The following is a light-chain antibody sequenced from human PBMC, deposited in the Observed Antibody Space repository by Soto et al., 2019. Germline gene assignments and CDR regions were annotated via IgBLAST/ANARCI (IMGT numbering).Light chain of an antibody. CDR1: HNINTY. CDR3: QLSYSSLT. CDR2: AAS. Sequence: NKLSERPAALAGSVGGRVAISSRASHNINTYLNWYQQRPGKAPRLLIYAASSVQGGVPSRFRGSASWTDFPRTISSLQTEDFATSYCQLSYSSLTFGQGTRLEIK. J-gene: IGKJ5*01. V-gene: IGKV1-39*01.